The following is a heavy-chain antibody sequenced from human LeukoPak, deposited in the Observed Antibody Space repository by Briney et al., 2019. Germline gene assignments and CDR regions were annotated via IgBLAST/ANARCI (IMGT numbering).Heavy chain of an antibody. D-gene: IGHD2-21*02. V-gene: IGHV3-43*02. Sequence: SGGSLRLSCAASGFTFDDYAMHWVRQAPGKGLEWVSLISGDGGSTYYADSVKGRFTISRDNSKTSLYLQMISLRTEDTALYYCAKRLESCGGDCANAFDIWGQGTMVTVSS. J-gene: IGHJ3*02. CDR2: ISGDGGST. CDR1: GFTFDDYA. CDR3: AKRLESCGGDCANAFDI.